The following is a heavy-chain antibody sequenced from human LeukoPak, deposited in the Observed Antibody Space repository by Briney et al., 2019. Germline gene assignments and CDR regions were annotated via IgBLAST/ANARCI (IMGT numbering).Heavy chain of an antibody. D-gene: IGHD6-6*01. CDR1: GFTFKSHG. J-gene: IGHJ4*02. V-gene: IGHV3-33*01. Sequence: GGSLRLSCAASGFTFKSHGMHWVRQAPGKGLEWVAVIWYDGSNAYYSDSVKGRFTISRDNSKNTLYLQMNSLRAEDTAIYYCARDIASRRLDYWGQGTLVTVSS. CDR3: ARDIASRRLDY. CDR2: IWYDGSNA.